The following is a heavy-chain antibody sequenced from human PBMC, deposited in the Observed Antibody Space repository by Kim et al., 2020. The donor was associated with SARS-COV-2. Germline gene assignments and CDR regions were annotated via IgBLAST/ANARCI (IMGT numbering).Heavy chain of an antibody. D-gene: IGHD6-13*01. CDR3: ARDGWQIYSSSWHSRPPPDY. J-gene: IGHJ4*02. CDR2: ISSSSSYT. CDR1: GFTFSDYY. Sequence: GGSLRLSCAASGFTFSDYYMSWIRQAPGKGLEWVSYISSSSSYTNYADSVKGRFTISRDNAKNSLYLQMNSLRAEDTAVYYCARDGWQIYSSSWHSRPPPDYWGQGTLVTVSS. V-gene: IGHV3-11*05.